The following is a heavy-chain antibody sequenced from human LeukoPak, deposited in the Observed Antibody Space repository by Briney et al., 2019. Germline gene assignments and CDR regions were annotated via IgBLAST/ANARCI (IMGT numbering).Heavy chain of an antibody. V-gene: IGHV3-48*03. CDR3: ARVGWGKYQLPNYFDY. J-gene: IGHJ4*02. D-gene: IGHD2-2*01. Sequence: PGGSLRLSCAASGFTFSSYEMNWVRQAPGKGLEWVSYISSSGSTIYYADSVKGRFTISRYNAKNSLYLQMNSLRAEDTAVYYCARVGWGKYQLPNYFDYWGQGTLVTVSS. CDR1: GFTFSSYE. CDR2: ISSSGSTI.